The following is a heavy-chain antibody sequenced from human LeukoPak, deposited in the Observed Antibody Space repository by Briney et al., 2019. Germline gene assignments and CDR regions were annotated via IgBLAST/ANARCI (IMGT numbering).Heavy chain of an antibody. Sequence: PGGALRLSCAVSGFTLSSYYMSWVRQAPGKGLEGVSIIYGGGTTYYTDSVKGPFTISRDSSKNTVSVQMNSLRAGDRAVYFCAKFTDCWGRRTPVTVSS. V-gene: IGHV3-53*01. CDR1: GFTLSSYY. D-gene: IGHD2-21*01. CDR3: AKFTDC. CDR2: IYGGGTT. J-gene: IGHJ2*01.